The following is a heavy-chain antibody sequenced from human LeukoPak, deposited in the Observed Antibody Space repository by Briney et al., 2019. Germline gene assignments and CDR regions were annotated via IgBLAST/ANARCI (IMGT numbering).Heavy chain of an antibody. V-gene: IGHV3-23*01. CDR1: GFTFSSYA. D-gene: IGHD2-2*01. J-gene: IGHJ4*02. CDR3: ANSAGYCSSTSCFDYYFDY. CDR2: ISGSGDST. Sequence: GGSLRLSCAASGFTFSSYAMSWVRQAPGKGLEWVSSISGSGDSTYYADSVKGRFTISRDNSKNTLYLQTNSLRAENTAVYYCANSAGYCSSTSCFDYYFDYWGQGTLVTVSS.